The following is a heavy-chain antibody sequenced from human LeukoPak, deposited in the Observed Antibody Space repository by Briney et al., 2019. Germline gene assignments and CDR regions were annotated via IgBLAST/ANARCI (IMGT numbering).Heavy chain of an antibody. CDR2: IIPIFGTA. CDR3: ARDRRDGYNFHY. V-gene: IGHV1-69*06. D-gene: IGHD5-24*01. J-gene: IGHJ4*02. CDR1: GYTFTGYY. Sequence: SVKVSCKVSGYTFTGYYMHWVRQAPGQGLEWMGGIIPIFGTANYAQKFQGRVTITADKSTSTAYMELSSLRSEDTAVYYCARDRRDGYNFHYWGQGTLVTVSS.